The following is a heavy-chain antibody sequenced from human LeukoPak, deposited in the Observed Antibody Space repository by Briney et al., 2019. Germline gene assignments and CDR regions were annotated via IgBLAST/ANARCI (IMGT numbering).Heavy chain of an antibody. CDR1: GFTFSSSA. D-gene: IGHD3-10*01. V-gene: IGHV3-23*01. CDR2: ISASGGST. J-gene: IGHJ6*02. CDR3: ARDPIWFGELFHYYYGMDV. Sequence: GGSLRLSCAASGFTFSSSAMSWVRQVPGKGLEWVSGISASGGSTSYADSVRGRFTISRDNSKNTLYVQMNSLRAEDTAVYYCARDPIWFGELFHYYYGMDVWGQGTTVTVSS.